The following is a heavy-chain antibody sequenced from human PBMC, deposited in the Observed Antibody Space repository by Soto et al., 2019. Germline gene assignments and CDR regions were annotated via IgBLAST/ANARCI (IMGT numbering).Heavy chain of an antibody. CDR3: AVVVATIGYYYYGMDV. J-gene: IGHJ6*04. CDR1: GFTFSSYS. D-gene: IGHD5-12*01. Sequence: GGSLRLSCAASGFTFSSYSMNWVRQAPGKGLEWVSSISSSSSYIYYADSVKGRFTISRDNAKNSLYLQMNSLRAGDTAVYYCAVVVATIGYYYYGMDVWCKGTTVTVSS. V-gene: IGHV3-21*01. CDR2: ISSSSSYI.